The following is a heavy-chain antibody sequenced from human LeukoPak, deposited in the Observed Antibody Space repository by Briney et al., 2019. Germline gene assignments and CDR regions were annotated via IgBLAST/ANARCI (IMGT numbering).Heavy chain of an antibody. J-gene: IGHJ3*02. D-gene: IGHD3-10*01. CDR2: IGWNSART. V-gene: IGHV3-9*01. CDR1: ESTFDHA. CDR3: ARESITMVRGVIIGAFDI. Sequence: PGGSLRLSCTASESTFDHAMHWVRQTPGKGLEWVSGIGWNSARTGYADSVRGRFTISRDNAKNSLYLQMNSLRAEDTAVYYCARESITMVRGVIIGAFDIWGQGTMVTVSS.